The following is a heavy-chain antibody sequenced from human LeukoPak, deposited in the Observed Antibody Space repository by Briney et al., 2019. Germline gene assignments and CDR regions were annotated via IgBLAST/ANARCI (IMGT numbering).Heavy chain of an antibody. Sequence: GGSLRLSCAASGFTFSSYEMNWVRQAPGKGLEWVSYISSSGSTIYYADSVKGRFTISRDNAKNSLYLQMNSLRAEDTAVYYCARDYYDSSGYYPWGYWGQGTLVAVSS. CDR2: ISSSGSTI. CDR1: GFTFSSYE. V-gene: IGHV3-48*03. D-gene: IGHD3-22*01. CDR3: ARDYYDSSGYYPWGY. J-gene: IGHJ4*02.